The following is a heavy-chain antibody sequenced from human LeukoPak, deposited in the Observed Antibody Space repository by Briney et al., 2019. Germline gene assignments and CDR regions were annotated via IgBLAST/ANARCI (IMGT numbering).Heavy chain of an antibody. CDR1: RFTFSSYG. CDR3: AKGGSGILWPHA. J-gene: IGHJ5*02. V-gene: IGHV3-30*18. D-gene: IGHD2-21*01. CDR2: ISYDGSNK. Sequence: GGSLRLSCAASRFTFSSYGMHWVRQAPGKGLEGVAVISYDGSNKYYAESVKGRFTISRDNSKNTLYLQMNSLRAEDTAVYYCAKGGSGILWPHAWGQGTLVTVSS.